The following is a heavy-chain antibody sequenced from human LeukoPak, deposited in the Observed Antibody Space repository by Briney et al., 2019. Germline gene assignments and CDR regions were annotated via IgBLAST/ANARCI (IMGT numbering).Heavy chain of an antibody. Sequence: ASVKVSCKASGYTFTSYYMHWVRQAPGQGLEWMGIINPSGGSTSYAQKFQGRVTITADKSTSTAYMELSSLRSEDTAVYYCARVAAAGVTLDYWGQGTLVTVSS. J-gene: IGHJ4*02. V-gene: IGHV1-46*01. CDR1: GYTFTSYY. CDR3: ARVAAAGVTLDY. D-gene: IGHD6-13*01. CDR2: INPSGGST.